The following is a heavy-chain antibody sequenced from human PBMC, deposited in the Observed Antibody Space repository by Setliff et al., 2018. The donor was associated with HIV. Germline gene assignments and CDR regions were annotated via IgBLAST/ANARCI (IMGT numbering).Heavy chain of an antibody. J-gene: IGHJ6*03. CDR2: INHSGST. Sequence: PSETLSLTCAVYGGSFSGYYWSWIRQPPGKGLEWIGEINHSGSTNYNPSLKSRVTISVDTSKNQFSLKLGSVTAADTAVYYCARAIFGIVYYYMDVWAKGPRSPSP. CDR3: ARAIFGIVYYYMDV. D-gene: IGHD3-3*01. V-gene: IGHV4-34*01. CDR1: GGSFSGYY.